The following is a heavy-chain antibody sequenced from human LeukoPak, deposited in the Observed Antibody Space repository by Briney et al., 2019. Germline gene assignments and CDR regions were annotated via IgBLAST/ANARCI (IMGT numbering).Heavy chain of an antibody. D-gene: IGHD5-18*01. V-gene: IGHV3-74*01. CDR1: GFTFTAYW. CDR3: ARDAVDTANAV. J-gene: IGHJ6*02. CDR2: INSDGSIT. Sequence: GGSLRLSCAASGFTFTAYWMHWVRQAPGKGLVWVSHINSDGSITSYADSVKGRFTISRDNAKNTLYLQMNSLRAEDTAVYYCARDAVDTANAVWGQGTTVTVSS.